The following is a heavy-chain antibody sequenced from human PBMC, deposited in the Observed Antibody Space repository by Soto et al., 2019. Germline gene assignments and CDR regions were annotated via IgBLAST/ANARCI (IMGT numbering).Heavy chain of an antibody. D-gene: IGHD6-13*01. CDR2: IGTAGDT. CDR1: GFTVSSYD. Sequence: GGSLRLSCAASGFTVSSYDFHWVRQGTGKGLEWVSGIGTAGDTYYAVFLKGRFTTSRENAKNSLYLQMNSLRAGDTAVYYCTRGAAGFDYWGQGT. V-gene: IGHV3-13*01. CDR3: TRGAAGFDY. J-gene: IGHJ4*02.